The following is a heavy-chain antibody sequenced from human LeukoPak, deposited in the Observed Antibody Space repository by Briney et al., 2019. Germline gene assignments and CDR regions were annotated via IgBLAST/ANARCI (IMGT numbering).Heavy chain of an antibody. CDR1: GFTFSSYW. V-gene: IGHV3-7*01. CDR2: IRQDGGDK. J-gene: IGHJ4*02. Sequence: PGGSLRLSCAASGFTFSSYWMSWVRQAPGKGLEWVANIRQDGGDKYYVDSVKGRFTISRDNAKNSLYLQMNDLRAEDTAVYYCAAVGATETHFDYWGQGTLVTVSS. D-gene: IGHD1-26*01. CDR3: AAVGATETHFDY.